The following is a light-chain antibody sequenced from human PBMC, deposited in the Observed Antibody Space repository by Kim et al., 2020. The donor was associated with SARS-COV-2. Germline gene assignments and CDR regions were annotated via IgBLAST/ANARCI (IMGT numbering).Light chain of an antibody. V-gene: IGLV1-40*01. CDR1: SYNIGAGYD. CDR3: QSYDSSLCGSV. J-gene: IGLJ3*02. Sequence: QSVLTQPPSVSGAPGQRVTISCTGSSYNIGAGYDVHWYHQLPGTAPKLLIHGNSNRPSGVPDRFSGSKSGTSASLAITGLQAEDEADYYCQSYDSSLCGSVFGGGNQLTVL. CDR2: GNS.